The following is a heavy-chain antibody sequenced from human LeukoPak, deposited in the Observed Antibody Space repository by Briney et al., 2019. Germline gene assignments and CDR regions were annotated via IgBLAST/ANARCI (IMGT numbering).Heavy chain of an antibody. CDR1: GYSISSGYD. CDR2: IYYRRTT. D-gene: IGHD3-10*01. V-gene: IGHV4-38-2*02. CDR3: ARLGRGAFDI. J-gene: IGHJ3*02. Sequence: SETLSLTCTVSGYSISSGYDWGWIRQPPGKGLEWIGSIYYRRTTYYNPSPKSRVTISINTSENQFSLRLSSMTAADTAVYYCARLGRGAFDIWGQGTMVTVSS.